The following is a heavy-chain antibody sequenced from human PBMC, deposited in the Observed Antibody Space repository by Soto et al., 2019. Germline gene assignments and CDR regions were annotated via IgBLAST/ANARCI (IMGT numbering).Heavy chain of an antibody. Sequence: QLQLQESGPGLVRPSQTLSLTCSVSGASISSGDYYWTWIRQPPGEGLEWIGYIYSSGITNFNPSLKSRQAMSVDTSNNQFSLRLNSLSAADTAVYYCARGVIDAPTIFFDFCSSFVDVWGQGTTVIVSS. J-gene: IGHJ6*02. CDR3: ARGVIDAPTIFFDFCSSFVDV. V-gene: IGHV4-30-4*01. CDR2: IYSSGIT. CDR1: GASISSGDYY. D-gene: IGHD3-3*01.